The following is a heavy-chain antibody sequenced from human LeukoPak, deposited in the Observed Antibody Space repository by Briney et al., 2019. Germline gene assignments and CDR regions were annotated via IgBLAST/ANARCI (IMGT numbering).Heavy chain of an antibody. D-gene: IGHD6-6*01. CDR3: ARPIEYSSSSPSAFDI. CDR2: IYYSGST. J-gene: IGHJ3*02. CDR1: GGSISSYY. V-gene: IGHV4-59*08. Sequence: SETLSLTCTVSGGSISSYYWSWIRQPPGKGLEWIGYIYYSGSTNYNPSLKSRVTISVDTSKNQFSLKLSSVTAADTAVYYCARPIEYSSSSPSAFDIWGQGTMATVSS.